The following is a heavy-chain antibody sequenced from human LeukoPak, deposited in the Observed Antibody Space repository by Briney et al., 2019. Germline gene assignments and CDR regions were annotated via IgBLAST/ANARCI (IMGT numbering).Heavy chain of an antibody. V-gene: IGHV3-53*01. CDR3: ASAAAGTSYYYYGLDV. D-gene: IGHD6-13*01. Sequence: PGGSLRLSCAASGFTFSSNYMSWVRRAPGKGLEWVSIIYSGGSTYYADSVKGRFTISRDNSKNTLFLQLNSLRAEDTAVYFCASAAAGTSYYYYGLDVWGQGTTVTVSS. J-gene: IGHJ6*02. CDR2: IYSGGST. CDR1: GFTFSSNY.